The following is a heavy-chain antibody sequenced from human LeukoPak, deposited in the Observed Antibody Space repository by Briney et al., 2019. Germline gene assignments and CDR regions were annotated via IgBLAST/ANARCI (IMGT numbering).Heavy chain of an antibody. D-gene: IGHD5-12*01. V-gene: IGHV3-74*03. CDR1: GFTFCGSW. CDR2: INSDGSSI. Sequence: GGSLRLSCAASGFTFCGSWMHWVRHAPGKGLMWVSRINSDGSSITYADSVKGRFTISRDNAKNTLYLQKNSLRVEDTAVYYCIREGRVSGYDFDYWGQGDLVTVSS. J-gene: IGHJ4*02. CDR3: IREGRVSGYDFDY.